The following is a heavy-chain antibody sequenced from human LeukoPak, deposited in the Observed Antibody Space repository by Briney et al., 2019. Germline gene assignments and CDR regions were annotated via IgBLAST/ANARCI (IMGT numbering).Heavy chain of an antibody. CDR3: ARQGVVIHPPL. D-gene: IGHD3-3*01. Sequence: SETLSLTCAVSGYSIGSGYYWGWIRQPPGKGLEWIGSIYHSGSTYYNPSLKSRVTISVDTSKNQFSLKLSSVTAADTAVYYCARQGVVIHPPLWGQGTMVTVSS. CDR1: GYSIGSGYY. V-gene: IGHV4-38-2*01. CDR2: IYHSGST. J-gene: IGHJ3*01.